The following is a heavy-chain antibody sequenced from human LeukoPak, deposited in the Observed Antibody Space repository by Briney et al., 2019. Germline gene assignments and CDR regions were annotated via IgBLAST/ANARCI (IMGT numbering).Heavy chain of an antibody. CDR1: GFTFSSYA. V-gene: IGHV3-23*01. J-gene: IGHJ4*02. CDR2: ISGSGGST. D-gene: IGHD1-7*01. CDR3: AKDGKTRNWNYFQAKPVY. Sequence: GGSLRLSCAASGFTFSSYAMSWVRQAPGKGLEWVSAISGSGGSTYYADSVKGRFSISRDISKNTLYLQMNSLRAEDTAIYYCAKDGKTRNWNYFQAKPVYWGQGTLVTVSS.